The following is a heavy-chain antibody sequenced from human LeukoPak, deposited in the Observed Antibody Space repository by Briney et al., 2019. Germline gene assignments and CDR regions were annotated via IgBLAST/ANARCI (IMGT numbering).Heavy chain of an antibody. D-gene: IGHD3-3*01. CDR3: AIIGGDFWSGYRV. CDR1: GYTLTGYY. CDR2: INPNSGGT. Sequence: GASVKVSCKASGYTLTGYYMHWVRQAPGQGLEWMGWINPNSGGTNYAQKFQGRVTMTRDTSISTAYMELSRLRFDDTVVYYCAIIGGDFWSGYRVWGQGTLVTVSS. J-gene: IGHJ4*02. V-gene: IGHV1-2*02.